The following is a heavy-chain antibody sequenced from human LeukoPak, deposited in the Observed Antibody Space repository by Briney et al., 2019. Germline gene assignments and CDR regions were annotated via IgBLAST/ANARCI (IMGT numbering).Heavy chain of an antibody. D-gene: IGHD5-24*01. CDR2: ISDNGDST. Sequence: GGSLRLSCAASGFTFSGSAMTWVRQASGKGLEGVSSISDNGDSTYYADSVKGRFTISRDNSRDTLYVQMHSLRAEDAAVYYCAKSHSEAQRGYFDYWGQGTLVTVSS. V-gene: IGHV3-23*01. CDR1: GFTFSGSA. J-gene: IGHJ4*02. CDR3: AKSHSEAQRGYFDY.